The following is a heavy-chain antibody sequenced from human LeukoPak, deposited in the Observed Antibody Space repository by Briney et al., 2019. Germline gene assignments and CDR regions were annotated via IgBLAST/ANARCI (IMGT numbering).Heavy chain of an antibody. CDR3: AREELWEGPYFDC. D-gene: IGHD1-26*01. CDR2: INHSGST. V-gene: IGHV4-34*01. Sequence: SSETLSLTCAVYGGSFSGYYWSWIRQPPGKGLEWIGEINHSGSTNYNPSLKSRVTISVDTSKNQFSLKLSSVTAADTAVYYCAREELWEGPYFDCWGQGTLVTVSS. J-gene: IGHJ4*02. CDR1: GGSFSGYY.